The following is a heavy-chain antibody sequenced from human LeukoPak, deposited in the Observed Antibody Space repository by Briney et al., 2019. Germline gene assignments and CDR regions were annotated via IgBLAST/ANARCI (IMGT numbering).Heavy chain of an antibody. J-gene: IGHJ4*02. V-gene: IGHV1-18*01. CDR2: ISAYNGNT. Sequence: ASVKVSCKASGYTFTSYGISWVRQAPGQGLEWMEWISAYNGNTNYAQKLQGRVTMTTDTSTSTAYMELRSLRSDDTAVYYCARDPSQWYSPDYFDYWGQGTLVTVSS. D-gene: IGHD2-15*01. CDR1: GYTFTSYG. CDR3: ARDPSQWYSPDYFDY.